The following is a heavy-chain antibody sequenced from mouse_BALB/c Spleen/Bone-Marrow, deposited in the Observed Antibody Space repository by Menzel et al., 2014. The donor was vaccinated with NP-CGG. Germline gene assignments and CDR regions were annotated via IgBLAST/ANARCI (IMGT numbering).Heavy chain of an antibody. V-gene: IGHV1-18*01. CDR3: ARPGRYDGAWFAY. CDR2: INPYNGGT. CDR1: GYSFTVYT. D-gene: IGHD2-14*01. Sequence: VQLKESGPELVKPGASMRISCKASGYSFTVYTMNWVRQSHGKNLEWIGLINPYNGGTIYNQKLKGKATLTVDKSSSTAYMELLSLTSEDSAVYYCARPGRYDGAWFAYWGQGTLVTVSA. J-gene: IGHJ3*01.